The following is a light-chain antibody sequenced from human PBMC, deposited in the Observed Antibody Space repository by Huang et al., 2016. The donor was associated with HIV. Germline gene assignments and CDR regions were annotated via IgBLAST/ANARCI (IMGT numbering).Light chain of an antibody. J-gene: IGKJ5*01. CDR3: QQYSKWPLLT. CDR2: DAS. CDR1: QSVASN. V-gene: IGKV3D-15*01. Sequence: EIVMTQSPATLSVSPGERATLSCRASQSVASNLACYQQRPGQAPRLLIYDASTRATGVPARFSGSVSATEFTLVISSLQSEDFVVYYCQQYSKWPLLTFGQGTRLDIK.